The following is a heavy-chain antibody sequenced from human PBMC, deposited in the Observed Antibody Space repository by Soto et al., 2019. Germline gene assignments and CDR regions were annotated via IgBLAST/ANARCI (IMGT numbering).Heavy chain of an antibody. Sequence: QLQLQESGPGLVKPSETLSLTCTVSGGSINNSSFYWGWVRQPPGKRLEWIGSIYYSGSAYYNPSIKSRLPISVDTSKNQFSLNLSSVTAADTAVYFCARRPLVRGIIPYYFDSWGQGTLVTVSS. D-gene: IGHD3-10*01. V-gene: IGHV4-39*01. CDR3: ARRPLVRGIIPYYFDS. CDR2: IYYSGSA. J-gene: IGHJ4*02. CDR1: GGSINNSSFY.